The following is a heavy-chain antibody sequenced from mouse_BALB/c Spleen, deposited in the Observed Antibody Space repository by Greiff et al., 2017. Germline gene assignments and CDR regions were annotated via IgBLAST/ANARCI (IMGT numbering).Heavy chain of an antibody. V-gene: IGHV1-18*01. CDR1: GYSFTGYT. J-gene: IGHJ3*01. Sequence: EVQLQQSGPELVKPGASMKLSCKASGYSFTGYTMNWVKQSHGQNLEWIGLINPYNGGTSYNQKFKGKATLTVDKSSSTAYMELLSLTSEDSAVYYCAREFITTAEAWFAYWGQGTLVTVSA. CDR3: AREFITTAEAWFAY. D-gene: IGHD1-2*01. CDR2: INPYNGGT.